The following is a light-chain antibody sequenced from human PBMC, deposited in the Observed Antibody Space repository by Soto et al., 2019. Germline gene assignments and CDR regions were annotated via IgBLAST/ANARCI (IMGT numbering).Light chain of an antibody. V-gene: IGKV1-6*01. CDR1: QAIKND. Sequence: ALQMTQSPSSLSASVGDTVTITCRTSQAIKNDLGWYQQKPGEAPKLLIFAASTLHSGVPSRFSGSGSGADFTLTITSLQPEDFATYYDLQDYSFPPTFGQGTKVEL. CDR2: AAS. CDR3: LQDYSFPPT. J-gene: IGKJ1*01.